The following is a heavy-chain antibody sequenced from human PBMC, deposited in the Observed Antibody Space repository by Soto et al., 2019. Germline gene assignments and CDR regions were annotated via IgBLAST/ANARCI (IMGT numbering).Heavy chain of an antibody. D-gene: IGHD6-13*01. Sequence: DVQPVETGGGWIQPGGSLRLSCAASGFIVSSSYMSWVRQAPGKGLEWVSVIYSDGRTYYADSVKGRFTISRDNSKNTLYLQMNSLSAEDTAVYYCARCSGWYGQCYFDCWGQGTLVTVSS. CDR3: ARCSGWYGQCYFDC. CDR1: GFIVSSSY. CDR2: IYSDGRT. J-gene: IGHJ4*02. V-gene: IGHV3-53*02.